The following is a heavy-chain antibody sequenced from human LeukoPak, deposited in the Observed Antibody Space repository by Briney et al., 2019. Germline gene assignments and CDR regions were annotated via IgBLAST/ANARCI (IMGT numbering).Heavy chain of an antibody. CDR2: IFGSGGSP. CDR1: GFTFGSHA. CDR3: ARAGYYDILTGYYGPRRRYYGMDV. Sequence: PGGSLRLSCEASGFTFGSHAMYWVRQAPGKGLEWVAGIFGSGGSPHYADPVKGRFTISRDNSKNTLYLQMNSLRAEDTAVYYCARAGYYDILTGYYGPRRRYYGMDVWGQGTTVTVSS. D-gene: IGHD3-9*01. V-gene: IGHV3-23*01. J-gene: IGHJ6*02.